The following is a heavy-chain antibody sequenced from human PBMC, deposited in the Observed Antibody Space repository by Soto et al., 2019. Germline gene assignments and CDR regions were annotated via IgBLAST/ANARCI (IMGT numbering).Heavy chain of an antibody. J-gene: IGHJ4*02. D-gene: IGHD3-10*01. Sequence: EVQLVESGGGLVQPGRSLRVCCAASGFTFDAYAMHWVRQAPGKGLEWVSGISWNSGTIHYADSVRGRFTVSRDNARNSLYLQMNSLRDEDTALYSCGKDIDDYYGSGRIDYWGQGTPVTVSS. CDR2: ISWNSGTI. CDR3: GKDIDDYYGSGRIDY. V-gene: IGHV3-9*01. CDR1: GFTFDAYA.